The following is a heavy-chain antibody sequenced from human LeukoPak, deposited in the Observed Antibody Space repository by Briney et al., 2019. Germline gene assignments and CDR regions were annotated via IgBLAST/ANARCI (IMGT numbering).Heavy chain of an antibody. J-gene: IGHJ5*02. D-gene: IGHD3-10*01. Sequence: ASVKVSCKASGYTFTGYYMHWVRQAPGQGLEWMGWINPNSGGTNYAQKFQGRVTMTRDTSISTAYMELSRLRSDDTVVYYCARDMTYYYGSGSYYSPRGFDPWGQGTLVTVSS. V-gene: IGHV1-2*02. CDR1: GYTFTGYY. CDR3: ARDMTYYYGSGSYYSPRGFDP. CDR2: INPNSGGT.